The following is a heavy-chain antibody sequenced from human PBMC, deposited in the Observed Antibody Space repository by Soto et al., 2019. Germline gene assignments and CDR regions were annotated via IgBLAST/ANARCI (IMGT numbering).Heavy chain of an antibody. V-gene: IGHV1-18*01. CDR1: GYTFTSYG. D-gene: IGHD6-13*01. Sequence: ASVKVSCKASGYTFTSYGISWVRQAPGEGLEWMGWISAYNGNTNYAQKLQGRVTMTADTSTSTAYMELRSLRSDDTAVYYCARGSRSRVGIYYYYGMDVWGQGTTVTVSS. J-gene: IGHJ6*02. CDR3: ARGSRSRVGIYYYYGMDV. CDR2: ISAYNGNT.